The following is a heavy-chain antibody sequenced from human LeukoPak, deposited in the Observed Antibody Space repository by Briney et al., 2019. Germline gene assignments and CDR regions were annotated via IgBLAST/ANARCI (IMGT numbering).Heavy chain of an antibody. CDR1: CYTFTNNY. CDR2: IHPSGGST. D-gene: IGHD3-22*01. J-gene: IGHJ2*01. CDR3: ARITMTTGGWYFDL. Sequence: GASVQSSSNASCYTFTNNYMHWVRPAPGQGREWMGVIHPSGGSTSYAQKFQGRVTMTKDTSTSTVYMELSSLRSKDTALYYCARITMTTGGWYFDLWGRGTLVTVSS. V-gene: IGHV1-46*01.